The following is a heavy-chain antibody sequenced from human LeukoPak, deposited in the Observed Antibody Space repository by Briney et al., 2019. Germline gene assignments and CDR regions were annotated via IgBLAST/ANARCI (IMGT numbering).Heavy chain of an antibody. Sequence: GRSLRLSCVASGFTFSSYGIHWVRQAPGKGLEWVAVISYDGSNKYYADSVKGRFTISRGNSKNTLYLQMNSLRAEDTAVYYCAKDLGSGPIDYWGQGTLVTVSS. CDR3: AKDLGSGPIDY. J-gene: IGHJ4*02. D-gene: IGHD6-19*01. CDR2: ISYDGSNK. CDR1: GFTFSSYG. V-gene: IGHV3-30*18.